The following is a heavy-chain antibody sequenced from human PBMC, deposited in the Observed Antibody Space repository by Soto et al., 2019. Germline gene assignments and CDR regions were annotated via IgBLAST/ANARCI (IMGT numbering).Heavy chain of an antibody. D-gene: IGHD3-10*01. CDR3: AKASVLLWFGESRGMDV. CDR2: ISYDGSKK. Sequence: QVQLVESGGGVVQPGRSLRLSCAASGFTFSSYGMHWVRQAPGKGLEWVAVISYDGSKKYYADSVKGRFTISRDNSKNTLYLQMNSLRAEDTAVYYCAKASVLLWFGESRGMDVWGQGTTVTVSS. J-gene: IGHJ6*02. CDR1: GFTFSSYG. V-gene: IGHV3-30*18.